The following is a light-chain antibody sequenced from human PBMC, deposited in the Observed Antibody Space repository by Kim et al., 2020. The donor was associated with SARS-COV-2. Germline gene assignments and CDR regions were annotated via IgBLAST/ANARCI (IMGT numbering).Light chain of an antibody. CDR1: SSDVGCYNY. V-gene: IGLV2-14*03. J-gene: IGLJ2*01. Sequence: GQAIPISCPGTSSDVGCYNYVSWYQQYPGKAPKLMIYDVSNRPPGVSNRFSGSKSGNTASLTISGLQAEDEADYYCSSYTSSSTVVFGGGTQLTVL. CDR3: SSYTSSSTVV. CDR2: DVS.